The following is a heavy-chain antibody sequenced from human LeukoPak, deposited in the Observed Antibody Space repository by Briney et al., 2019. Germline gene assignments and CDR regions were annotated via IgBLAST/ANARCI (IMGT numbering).Heavy chain of an antibody. CDR2: IRYDGSNK. V-gene: IGHV3-30*02. J-gene: IGHJ4*02. Sequence: PGGSLRLSCAASGFTFSSYGMHWVRQAPGQGLEWVAFIRYDGSNKYYADSVKGRFTISRDNSKNTLYLQMNSLRAEDTAVYYCAKGLVGYRPFYFDYWGQGTLVTVSS. D-gene: IGHD5-18*01. CDR3: AKGLVGYRPFYFDY. CDR1: GFTFSSYG.